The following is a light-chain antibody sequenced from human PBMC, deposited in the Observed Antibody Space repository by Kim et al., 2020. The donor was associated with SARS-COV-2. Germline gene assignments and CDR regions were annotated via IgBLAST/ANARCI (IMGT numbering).Light chain of an antibody. J-gene: IGKJ3*01. CDR1: QHIHSY. CDR3: QQYSNLPHT. CDR2: DAS. Sequence: DIQMTQSPPSLSASVGDRVTITCQASQHIHSYLNWYQQKPGKAPELLIYDASNLEAGVPSRFTGSGSGTHFTFTISSLQPEDIATYYCQQYSNLPHTFGPGTKVDIK. V-gene: IGKV1-33*01.